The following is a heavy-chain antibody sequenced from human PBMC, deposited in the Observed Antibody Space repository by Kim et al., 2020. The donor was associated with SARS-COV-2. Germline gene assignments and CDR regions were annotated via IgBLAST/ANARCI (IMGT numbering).Heavy chain of an antibody. V-gene: IGHV1-46*01. CDR3: ARGTLNYYGSGRNNWFDP. J-gene: IGHJ5*02. Sequence: QGRVTMTRDTSTSTVYMELSSLRSEDTAVYYCARGTLNYYGSGRNNWFDPWGQGTLVTVSS. D-gene: IGHD3-10*01.